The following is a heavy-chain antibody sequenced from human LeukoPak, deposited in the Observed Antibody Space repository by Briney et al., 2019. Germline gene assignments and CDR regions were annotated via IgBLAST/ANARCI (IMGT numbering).Heavy chain of an antibody. CDR1: GFTFDDYA. Sequence: GGSLRLPCAASGFTFDDYAMHWVRQAPGKGLEWVSGISWNSGSIGYADSVKGRFTISRDNAKNSLYLQMNSLRAEDTALYYCARGPRSGPFYYYYYYMDVWGKGTTVTISS. V-gene: IGHV3-9*01. D-gene: IGHD2-15*01. J-gene: IGHJ6*03. CDR2: ISWNSGSI. CDR3: ARGPRSGPFYYYYYYMDV.